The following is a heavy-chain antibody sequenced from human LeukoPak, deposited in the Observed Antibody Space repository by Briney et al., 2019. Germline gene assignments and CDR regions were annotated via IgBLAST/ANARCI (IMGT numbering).Heavy chain of an antibody. V-gene: IGHV4-34*01. CDR1: GGSFSGYY. J-gene: IGHJ5*02. CDR2: INHSGST. Sequence: SETLSLTCAVYGGSFSGYYWSWIRQPPGKGLEWFGEINHSGSTNYNPSLKSRVTISVDTSKNQFSLKLSSVTAADTAVYYCARVLDSSGYYYGFDPWGQGTLVTVSS. D-gene: IGHD3-22*01. CDR3: ARVLDSSGYYYGFDP.